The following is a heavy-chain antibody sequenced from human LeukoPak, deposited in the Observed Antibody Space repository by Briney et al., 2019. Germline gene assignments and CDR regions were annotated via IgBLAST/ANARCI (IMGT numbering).Heavy chain of an antibody. CDR3: ARYAADGRTLEY. V-gene: IGHV4-59*01. CDR2: IHYSGGT. CDR1: GGSITTYY. Sequence: SETLSLTCTVSGGSITTYYWSWVRQPPGKGLEWIGYIHYSGGTSYNPSLKSRVTISMDTSKNQFSLRLSSVTAADTAVYYCARYAADGRTLEYWGQGTLVTVSP. D-gene: IGHD6-13*01. J-gene: IGHJ4*02.